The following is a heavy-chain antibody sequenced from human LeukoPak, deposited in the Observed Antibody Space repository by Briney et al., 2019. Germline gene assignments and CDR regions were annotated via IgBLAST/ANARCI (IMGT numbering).Heavy chain of an antibody. CDR3: ARAPPDGGNSGLYY. D-gene: IGHD4-23*01. CDR1: GGSITSYY. Sequence: SETLSLTCTVSGGSITSYYWSWIRQPPGKGLEWIGHFYYTESTNYNPSLKSRVTISAETSRNQFSLRLNSVTAADTAVYYCARAPPDGGNSGLYYWGQGTLVTVSS. CDR2: FYYTEST. V-gene: IGHV4-59*12. J-gene: IGHJ4*02.